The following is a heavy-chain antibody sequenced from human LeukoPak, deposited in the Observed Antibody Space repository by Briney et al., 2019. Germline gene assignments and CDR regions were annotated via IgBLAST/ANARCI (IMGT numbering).Heavy chain of an antibody. J-gene: IGHJ3*02. Sequence: ASVKVSCKASGATFSDYALNWVRQAPGQGLEWMGLINPGGGSTSYAQKFQDRVTMTRDMSTTTVYMELSSLRSEDTAVYYCARDGGYCSGGSCHRGAFDIWGQGTMVTVSS. V-gene: IGHV1-46*01. D-gene: IGHD2-15*01. CDR1: GATFSDYA. CDR3: ARDGGYCSGGSCHRGAFDI. CDR2: INPGGGST.